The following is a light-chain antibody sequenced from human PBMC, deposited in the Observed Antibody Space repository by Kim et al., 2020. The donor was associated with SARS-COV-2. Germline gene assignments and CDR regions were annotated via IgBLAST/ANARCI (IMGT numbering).Light chain of an antibody. V-gene: IGLV3-19*01. J-gene: IGLJ3*02. CDR1: SLRSYY. CDR3: NSRDSSGNHWV. CDR2: GKN. Sequence: SSELTQDPAVSVALGQTVRITCQGDSLRSYYASWYQQKPGQAPVLVIYGKNNRPSGIPDRFSGSSSGNTASLTITGAPAEYEADYYCNSRDSSGNHWVF.